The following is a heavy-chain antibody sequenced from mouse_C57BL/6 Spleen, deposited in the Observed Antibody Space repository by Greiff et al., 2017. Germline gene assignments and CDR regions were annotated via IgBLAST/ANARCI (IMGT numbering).Heavy chain of an antibody. Sequence: VQVVESGGGLVKPGGSLKLSCAASGFTFSSYAMSWVRQTPEKRLEWVATISDGGSYTYYPDNVKGRFTISRDNAKNNLYLQMSHLKSEDTAMYYCARDSDYYGSSYSYWYFDVWGTGTTVTVSS. CDR3: ARDSDYYGSSYSYWYFDV. CDR2: ISDGGSYT. CDR1: GFTFSSYA. J-gene: IGHJ1*03. V-gene: IGHV5-4*01. D-gene: IGHD1-1*01.